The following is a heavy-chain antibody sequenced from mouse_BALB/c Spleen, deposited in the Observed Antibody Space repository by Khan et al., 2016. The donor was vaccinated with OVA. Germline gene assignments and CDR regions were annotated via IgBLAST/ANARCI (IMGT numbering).Heavy chain of an antibody. D-gene: IGHD2-1*01. Sequence: QVQLQQPGAELVKPGASVNLSCKASGYTLTSYWMHWVKQRPGQGLEWIGEINPSNGRTNYNEKFKSKATLTVDKSSSTAYMQLSSTTSEDSAVYFCARLLINFDYWGQGTTLTVSS. CDR3: ARLLINFDY. CDR2: INPSNGRT. V-gene: IGHV1S81*02. CDR1: GYTLTSYW. J-gene: IGHJ2*01.